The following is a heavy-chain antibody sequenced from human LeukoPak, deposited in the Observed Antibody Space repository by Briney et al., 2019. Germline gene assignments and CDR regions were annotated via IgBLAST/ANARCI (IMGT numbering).Heavy chain of an antibody. V-gene: IGHV3-30*18. D-gene: IGHD6-13*01. CDR1: GFTFSSYG. J-gene: IGHJ6*02. CDR3: AKDRAGYYYYGMDV. CDR2: ISYDGSNK. Sequence: GRSLRLPCAASGFTFSSYGMHWVRQAPGKGLEWVAVISYDGSNKYYADSVKGRFTFSRDNSKNTLYLQMNSLRAEDTAVYYCAKDRAGYYYYGMDVWGQGTTVTVSS.